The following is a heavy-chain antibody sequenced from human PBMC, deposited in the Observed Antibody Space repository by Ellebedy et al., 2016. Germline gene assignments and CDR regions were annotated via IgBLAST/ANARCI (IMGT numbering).Heavy chain of an antibody. D-gene: IGHD3-10*01. Sequence: GGSLRLSXAASGFTFSSYWMSWVRQAPGKGLEWVANIKQDGSEKYYVDSVKGRFTISRDNAKNSLYLQMNSLRAEDTAVYYCARVTPTYYYGSGSSDMDVWGQGTTVTVSS. J-gene: IGHJ6*02. V-gene: IGHV3-7*02. CDR2: IKQDGSEK. CDR1: GFTFSSYW. CDR3: ARVTPTYYYGSGSSDMDV.